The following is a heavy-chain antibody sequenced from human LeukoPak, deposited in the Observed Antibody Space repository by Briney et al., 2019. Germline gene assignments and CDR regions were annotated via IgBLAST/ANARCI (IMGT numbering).Heavy chain of an antibody. V-gene: IGHV4-39*01. CDR1: GGSISGSSYY. CDR2: IYYSGST. Sequence: KPSETLSLTCTVSGGSISGSSYYWGWIRQPPGKGLERIGSIYYSGSTYYNPSLKSRVTISVDTSKNQFSLKLSSVTAADTAVYYCARHAGDTVTSIFGYWGQGTLVTVSS. J-gene: IGHJ4*02. CDR3: ARHAGDTVTSIFGY. D-gene: IGHD4-17*01.